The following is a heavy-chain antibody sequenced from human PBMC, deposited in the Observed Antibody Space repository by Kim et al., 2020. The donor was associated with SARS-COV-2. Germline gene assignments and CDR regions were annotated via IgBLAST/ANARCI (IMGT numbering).Heavy chain of an antibody. J-gene: IGHJ4*02. CDR2: IFYSGTT. V-gene: IGHV4-39*01. CDR3: ARGLDY. CDR1: AGSISSSPYY. Sequence: SETLSLACTVSAGSISSSPYYWGRIRQPPGKGLEWIGSIFYSGTTYYNPSLKSPLTISVDTSKNQLSLKLTSVTAADTAGYYCARGLDYWGQGSLVTVPS.